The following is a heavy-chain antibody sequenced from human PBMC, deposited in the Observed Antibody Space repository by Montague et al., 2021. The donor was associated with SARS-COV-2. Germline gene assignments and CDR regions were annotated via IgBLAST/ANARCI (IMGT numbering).Heavy chain of an antibody. CDR1: GGSISSYY. Sequence: SETLSLTCTVSGGSISSYYWSWIRQPPGKGLEWIGYIYYSGSTNYNPSLKSRVTISVDTSKNQFSLKLSSVTAADTAVYYCARSRRITIFGVGLSNYYGMDVWGQGTTVTGSS. J-gene: IGHJ6*02. CDR2: IYYSGST. CDR3: ARSRRITIFGVGLSNYYGMDV. V-gene: IGHV4-59*13. D-gene: IGHD3-3*01.